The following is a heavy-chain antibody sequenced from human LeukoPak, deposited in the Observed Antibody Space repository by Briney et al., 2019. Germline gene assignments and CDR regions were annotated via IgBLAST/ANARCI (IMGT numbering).Heavy chain of an antibody. D-gene: IGHD6-13*01. CDR2: IIPIFGTA. Sequence: SVKVSCKATGGTFSSYAISWVRQAPGQGLEWMGGIIPIFGTANYAQKFQGRVTITTDESTSTAYMELSSLRSEDTAVYYCARVGHSSSGPFDYWGQGTLVTVSS. V-gene: IGHV1-69*05. CDR3: ARVGHSSSGPFDY. J-gene: IGHJ4*02. CDR1: GGTFSSYA.